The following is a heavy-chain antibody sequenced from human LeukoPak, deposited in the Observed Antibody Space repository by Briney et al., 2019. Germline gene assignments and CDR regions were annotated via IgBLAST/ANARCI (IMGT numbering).Heavy chain of an antibody. D-gene: IGHD6-6*01. J-gene: IGHJ5*02. Sequence: PGGSLRLSCAASGFTFSTYAMSWVRQAPGKGLEWVSAISSSGGSSYYADSVKGRFTISRDNSKNTLYLQLNSLRAEDTAVYYCAREYLSIALGNWFDPWGQGTLVTVSS. V-gene: IGHV3-23*01. CDR1: GFTFSTYA. CDR3: AREYLSIALGNWFDP. CDR2: ISSSGGSS.